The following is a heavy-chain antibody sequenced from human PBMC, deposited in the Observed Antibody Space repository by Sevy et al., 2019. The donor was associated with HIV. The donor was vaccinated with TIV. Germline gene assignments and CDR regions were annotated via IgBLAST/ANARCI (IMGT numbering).Heavy chain of an antibody. D-gene: IGHD5-12*01. V-gene: IGHV3-23*01. Sequence: GVLRLSCAASGFTFSNYAMSWVRQAPGKGLEWVSGISDSAYNTYYADSVKGRFTISRDNSKNSLYLQMNSLRAEDTAVYYCTKDEAYTVATSYYFDYWGQGTLVTVSS. J-gene: IGHJ4*02. CDR2: ISDSAYNT. CDR1: GFTFSNYA. CDR3: TKDEAYTVATSYYFDY.